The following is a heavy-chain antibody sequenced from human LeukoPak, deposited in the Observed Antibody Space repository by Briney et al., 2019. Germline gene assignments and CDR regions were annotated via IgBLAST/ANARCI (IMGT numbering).Heavy chain of an antibody. CDR2: MISGSHTI. Sequence: GGSRRLACAAAGLTFSNFGMSWVRQAPGGGLEWVAYMISGSHTIYYTASVKGRFTISSDDAKNSLFLQMTSLRDEDTALYSCAREGSSYSPFDYWGQGTLVAVSS. CDR3: AREGSSYSPFDY. D-gene: IGHD2-21*01. J-gene: IGHJ4*02. V-gene: IGHV3-48*02. CDR1: GLTFSNFG.